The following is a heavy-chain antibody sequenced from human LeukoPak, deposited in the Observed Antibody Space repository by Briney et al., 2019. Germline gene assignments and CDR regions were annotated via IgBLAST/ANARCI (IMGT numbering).Heavy chain of an antibody. D-gene: IGHD2-2*01. CDR3: ARGREYCSSTSCYPGHVQH. CDR1: GFTFSSYS. J-gene: IGHJ1*01. CDR2: ISSSSSYI. Sequence: GGAVRLSCAASGFTFSSYSMNWVRQARGKGLEWVSSISSSSSYIYYADSVKGRFNISRDNAKNSLYLQMNSLRAEDTAVYYCARGREYCSSTSCYPGHVQHWGQGTLVTVS. V-gene: IGHV3-21*01.